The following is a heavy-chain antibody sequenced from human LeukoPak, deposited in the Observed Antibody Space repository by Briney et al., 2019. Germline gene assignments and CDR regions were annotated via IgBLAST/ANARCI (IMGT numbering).Heavy chain of an antibody. V-gene: IGHV3-23*01. CDR3: AKDSYYYDSSGYFAPYWFDP. CDR1: GFTFSSYW. CDR2: ISGSGGST. D-gene: IGHD3-22*01. J-gene: IGHJ5*02. Sequence: GSLRLSCAASGFTFSSYWMSWVRQAPGKGLEWVSAISGSGGSTYYADSVKGRFTISRDNSKNTLYLQMNSLRAEDTAVYYCAKDSYYYDSSGYFAPYWFDPWGQGTLVTVSS.